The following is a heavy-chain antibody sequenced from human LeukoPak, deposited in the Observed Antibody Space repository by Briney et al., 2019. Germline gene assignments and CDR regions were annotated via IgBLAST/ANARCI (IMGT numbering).Heavy chain of an antibody. J-gene: IGHJ4*02. CDR1: GDSMSSFTW. V-gene: IGHV4-4*02. CDR2: IFHRGST. Sequence: PSETLSLTCAVSGDSMSSFTWWSWVRQPPGKGLEWIGEIFHRGSTNYNSSLKSRVTISVDKSKNQFSLMLNSVTAADTAVYYCARAGGVVGAAPGSGDFDSWGPGTLVTVSS. CDR3: ARAGGVVGAAPGSGDFDS. D-gene: IGHD2-15*01.